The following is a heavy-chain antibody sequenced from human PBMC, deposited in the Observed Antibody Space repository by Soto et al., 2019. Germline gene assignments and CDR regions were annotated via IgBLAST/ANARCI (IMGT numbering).Heavy chain of an antibody. V-gene: IGHV3-30-3*01. CDR3: ARGPSHGAFDI. Sequence: QVQLVESGGDVVQPGRSLRLSCAASGSTFSSYDIHWVRQAPGKGLEWVAHISPDGSNAYYADSVKGRFTVSRDNAKNTGYLQMNSLRAEDTAVYYCARGPSHGAFDIWGQGTMVTVSS. J-gene: IGHJ3*02. CDR2: ISPDGSNA. CDR1: GSTFSSYD.